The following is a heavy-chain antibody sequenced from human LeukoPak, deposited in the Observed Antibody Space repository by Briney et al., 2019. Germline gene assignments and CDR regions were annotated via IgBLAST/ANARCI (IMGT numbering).Heavy chain of an antibody. J-gene: IGHJ4*02. Sequence: SETLSLTCTVSGGSISSGGYYWSWIRQHPGKGLEWIGYIYYSGSTYYNPSLKSRVTISVDTSKNQFSLKLSSVTAADTAVYYCARDKDSSGHDYWGQGTLVTVSS. CDR1: GGSISSGGYY. D-gene: IGHD3-22*01. CDR2: IYYSGST. V-gene: IGHV4-31*03. CDR3: ARDKDSSGHDY.